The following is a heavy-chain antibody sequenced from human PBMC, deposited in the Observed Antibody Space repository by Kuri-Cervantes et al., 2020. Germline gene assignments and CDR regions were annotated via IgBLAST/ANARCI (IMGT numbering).Heavy chain of an antibody. V-gene: IGHV1-69*05. J-gene: IGHJ4*02. CDR3: ARVRYDSSGYYRYYFDY. Sequence: SVKVSCKASGYTFTGYYMHWVRQAPGQGLEWMGGIIPIFGTANYAQKFQGRVTITTDESTSTAYMELSSLRSEDTAVYYCARVRYDSSGYYRYYFDYWGQGTLVTVSS. CDR2: IIPIFGTA. CDR1: GYTFTGYY. D-gene: IGHD3-22*01.